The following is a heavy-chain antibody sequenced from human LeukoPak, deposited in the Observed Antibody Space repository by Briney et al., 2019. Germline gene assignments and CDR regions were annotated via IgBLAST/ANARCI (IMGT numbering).Heavy chain of an antibody. J-gene: IGHJ4*02. V-gene: IGHV3-30*02. CDR2: IRYDGSNK. CDR1: GFTFSSYG. Sequence: GGSLRLSCAASGFTFSSYGMHWLRQAPGKGLVWVAVIRYDGSNKYYADSVKGRFTISRDNSKNTLYLQMNSLIAEVMALYDCAKEITMIPKLGFDYWGPGTLVTVSS. CDR3: AKEITMIPKLGFDY. D-gene: IGHD3-22*01.